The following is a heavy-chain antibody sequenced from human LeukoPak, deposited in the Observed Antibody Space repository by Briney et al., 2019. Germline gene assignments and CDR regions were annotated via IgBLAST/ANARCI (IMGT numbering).Heavy chain of an antibody. CDR3: ARKYPDHWFDP. D-gene: IGHD6-6*01. V-gene: IGHV4-30-4*01. J-gene: IGHJ5*02. CDR1: GGSISSGNYY. CDR2: IFYLGST. Sequence: SQTLSLTCTVSGGSISSGNYYWSWIRQPPGKGLEWIGYIFYLGSTYYNPSLKSRVSISVNAFKNQFSLKLTAVTAADTAVYYCARKYPDHWFDPWGQGTLVTVSS.